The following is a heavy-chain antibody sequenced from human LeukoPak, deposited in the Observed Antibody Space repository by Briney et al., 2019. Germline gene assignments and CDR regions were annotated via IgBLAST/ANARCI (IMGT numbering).Heavy chain of an antibody. CDR2: IKQNGSEK. Sequence: GGSLRLSCAASGFTFSSYWMSWVRQAPGKGLEWVANIKQNGSEKYYADSVKGRFTISRDNSKNTLYLQMNSLRAEDTAVYYCARDLQGDNWFDPWGQGTLVTVSS. CDR1: GFTFSSYW. V-gene: IGHV3-7*01. J-gene: IGHJ5*02. CDR3: ARDLQGDNWFDP.